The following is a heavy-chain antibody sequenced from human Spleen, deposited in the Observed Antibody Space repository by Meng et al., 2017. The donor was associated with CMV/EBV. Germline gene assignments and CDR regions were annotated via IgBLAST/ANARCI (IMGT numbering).Heavy chain of an antibody. J-gene: IGHJ5*02. CDR3: ARYCSSTSCLEFSWGWFDP. CDR2: LSGRTSNP. V-gene: IGHV3-53*01. Sequence: GESLKISCAASGFTVSSNYMSWVRQVPGKGLEWVSSLSGRTSNPYYADSVRGRFSISRDNSKNTLYLRMNSLRVEDTAVYYCARYCSSTSCLEFSWGWFDPWGQGTLVTVSS. CDR1: GFTVSSNY. D-gene: IGHD2-2*01.